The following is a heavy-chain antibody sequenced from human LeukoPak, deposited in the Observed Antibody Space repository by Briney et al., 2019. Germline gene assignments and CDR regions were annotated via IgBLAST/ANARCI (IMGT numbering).Heavy chain of an antibody. CDR1: GGTFSSYA. CDR2: IIPILGIA. D-gene: IGHD1-14*01. V-gene: IGHV1-69*04. J-gene: IGHJ6*02. CDR3: ARDLGINGMDV. Sequence: ASVKVSCKASGGTFSSYAISWVRQAPGQGLEWMGRIIPILGIANYAQKFQGRVTITADKSTSTAYMELSSLRSEDTAVYYCARDLGINGMDVWGQGTTVTVSS.